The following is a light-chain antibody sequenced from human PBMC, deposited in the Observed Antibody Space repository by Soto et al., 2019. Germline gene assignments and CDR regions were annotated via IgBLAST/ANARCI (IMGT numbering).Light chain of an antibody. V-gene: IGKV1-39*01. J-gene: IGKJ4*01. CDR1: QSISSY. Sequence: DIQMTQSPTSLSASVGDRVTITCRASQSISSYLNWYQQKPGKAPKLLIFAASSLQSGVPSRFSGSGSGTDFTLTISSLQPEDFASYYRQQSYSFPLTFGGGTKVEIK. CDR2: AAS. CDR3: QQSYSFPLT.